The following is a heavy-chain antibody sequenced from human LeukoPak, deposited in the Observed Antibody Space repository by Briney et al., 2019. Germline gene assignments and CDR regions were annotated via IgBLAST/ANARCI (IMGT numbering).Heavy chain of an antibody. J-gene: IGHJ4*02. CDR1: GFTFSSYW. D-gene: IGHD3-16*01. CDR2: IKQDGSEK. Sequence: GGSLRLSCAASGFTFSSYWMSWVRQAPGKGLEWVANIKQDGSEKYYVDSVKGRFTISRDNAKNSLYLQMNSLRAEDTAVYYCARGGIMITFGGVTEYYFDYWGQGTLVTVSS. CDR3: ARGGIMITFGGVTEYYFDY. V-gene: IGHV3-7*01.